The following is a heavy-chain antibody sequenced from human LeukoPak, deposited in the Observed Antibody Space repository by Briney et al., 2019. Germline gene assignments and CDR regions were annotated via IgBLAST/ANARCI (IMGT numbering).Heavy chain of an antibody. Sequence: GGSLRLSCAASGFTFSSYEMNWVRQAPGKGLEWVSYISSSGSTIYYADSVKGRFTISRDNAKNSLYLQMNSLRAEDTAVYYCARTLRYQLLHFDYWGQGTLVTVSS. V-gene: IGHV3-48*03. CDR1: GFTFSSYE. J-gene: IGHJ4*02. CDR3: ARTLRYQLLHFDY. D-gene: IGHD2-2*01. CDR2: ISSSGSTI.